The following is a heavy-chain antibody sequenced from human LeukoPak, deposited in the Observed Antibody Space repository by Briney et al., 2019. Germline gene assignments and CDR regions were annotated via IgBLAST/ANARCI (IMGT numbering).Heavy chain of an antibody. J-gene: IGHJ6*02. Sequence: SVKASCKASGGTLNDYAINWVRQAPGQGLEWMGRIIPILGIPNYAQKFQGRVTITADKSTTTAYMELSSLRSEDTAVYYCASYFGPYFYYGMDVWGQGTTVTVSS. CDR3: ASYFGPYFYYGMDV. CDR2: IIPILGIP. CDR1: GGTLNDYA. D-gene: IGHD3-10*01. V-gene: IGHV1-69*04.